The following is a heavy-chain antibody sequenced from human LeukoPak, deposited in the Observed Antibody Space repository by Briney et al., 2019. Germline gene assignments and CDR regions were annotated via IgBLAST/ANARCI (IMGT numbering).Heavy chain of an antibody. V-gene: IGHV3-48*03. CDR3: VRPNGDYARGGLEI. D-gene: IGHD4-17*01. Sequence: TGGSLRLSCAASGFTFSRYEMNWVRQAPGKGLEWISYISSSAGLIHYADSVKGRFTMSRDNAEKSLYLQMNSLTAEDTAIYYCVRPNGDYARGGLEIWGQGTVVTVSS. CDR1: GFTFSRYE. J-gene: IGHJ3*02. CDR2: ISSSAGLI.